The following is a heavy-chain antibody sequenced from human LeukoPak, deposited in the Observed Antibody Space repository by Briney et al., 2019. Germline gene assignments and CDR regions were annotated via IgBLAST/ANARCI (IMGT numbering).Heavy chain of an antibody. Sequence: PSDTLSLICTVSGGSISSGSYFWRWIRQPAGRGLEWIGRIYTSGSTNYNPSLKSRVTISVDTSKNQFSLKLSSVTAADTAVYYCARGSYYYDSSGYSDYWGQGTLVTVSS. V-gene: IGHV4-61*02. D-gene: IGHD3-22*01. CDR3: ARGSYYYDSSGYSDY. J-gene: IGHJ4*02. CDR2: IYTSGST. CDR1: GGSISSGSYF.